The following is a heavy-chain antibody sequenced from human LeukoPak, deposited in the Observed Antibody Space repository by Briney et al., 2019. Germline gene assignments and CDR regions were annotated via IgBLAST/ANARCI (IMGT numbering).Heavy chain of an antibody. D-gene: IGHD2-15*01. V-gene: IGHV4-34*01. Sequence: SETLSLTCAVYGGSFSGYYWSWIRQPPGKGLEWIGEINHSGSTNFNPSLKGRVTISLDTSENQFSLKLSSVTAADTAVYYCARRWPYCSGGSCYWYFELWGRGTLVTVSS. CDR2: INHSGST. CDR1: GGSFSGYY. CDR3: ARRWPYCSGGSCYWYFEL. J-gene: IGHJ2*01.